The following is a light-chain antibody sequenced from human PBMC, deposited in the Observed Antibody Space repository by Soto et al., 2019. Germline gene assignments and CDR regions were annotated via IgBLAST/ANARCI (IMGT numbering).Light chain of an antibody. Sequence: VIWMTQSPSLLSASTGERVTISCRMSQGISSYLAWYQQKPGKAPEFMIYAASTLQSGVPSRFSGSGSGTEFTLTISSLQPDDVATYYCQHYNSYSEALGQGTKVDIK. J-gene: IGKJ1*01. V-gene: IGKV1D-8*03. CDR1: QGISSY. CDR2: AAS. CDR3: QHYNSYSEA.